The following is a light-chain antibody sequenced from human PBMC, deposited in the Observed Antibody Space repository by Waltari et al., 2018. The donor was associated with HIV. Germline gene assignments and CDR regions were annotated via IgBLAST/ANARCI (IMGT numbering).Light chain of an antibody. CDR3: AAWDDILSGWV. V-gene: IGLV1-47*01. Sequence: QSVLTQPPSASGTPGQMVTISCSGSSANVGNTVYWYQQIPGPAPKVLIYRDNQRPSGVPDRFSGSRSGTSASLDVSGVRAEDEANYFCAAWDDILSGWVFGGGTKLTVL. CDR1: SANVGNT. J-gene: IGLJ3*02. CDR2: RDN.